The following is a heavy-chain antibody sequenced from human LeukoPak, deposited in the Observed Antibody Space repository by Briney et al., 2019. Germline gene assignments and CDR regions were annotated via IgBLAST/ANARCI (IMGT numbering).Heavy chain of an antibody. D-gene: IGHD6-19*01. Sequence: GGSLRLSCAASGFTFSSYAMSWVRQAPGKGLEWVSAISGSGGSTYYADSVKGRFTISRDNSKNTLYLQMNSLRAEDTAVYYCVQIAVAGDGAFDIWGQGTMVTVSS. CDR2: ISGSGGST. V-gene: IGHV3-23*01. CDR1: GFTFSSYA. J-gene: IGHJ3*02. CDR3: VQIAVAGDGAFDI.